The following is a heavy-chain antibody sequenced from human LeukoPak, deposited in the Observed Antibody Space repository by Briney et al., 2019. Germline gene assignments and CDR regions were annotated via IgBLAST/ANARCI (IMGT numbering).Heavy chain of an antibody. CDR3: ARERPYCSSTSCYRRGYMDV. CDR1: GGSISSYY. Sequence: SETLSLTCTVSGGSISSYYWSWIRQPPGKGLEWIGYIYYSGSTNYNPSLKSRVTISVDTSKNQFSLKLSSVTAADTAVYYCARERPYCSSTSCYRRGYMDVWGRGTTVTVSS. CDR2: IYYSGST. J-gene: IGHJ6*03. V-gene: IGHV4-59*12. D-gene: IGHD2-2*02.